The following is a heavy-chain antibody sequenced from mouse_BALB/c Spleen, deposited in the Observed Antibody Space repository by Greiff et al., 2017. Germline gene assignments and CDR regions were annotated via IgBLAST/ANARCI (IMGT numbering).Heavy chain of an antibody. J-gene: IGHJ1*01. CDR2: ISSGSSTI. D-gene: IGHD1-1*01. CDR1: GFTFSSFG. Sequence: DVQLVESGGGLVQPGGSRKLSCAASGFTFSSFGMHWVRQAPEKGLEWVAYISSGSSTIYYADTVKGRFTISRDNPKNTLFLQMTSLRSEDTAMYYCARWYYGSSYWYFDVWGAGTTVTVSS. CDR3: ARWYYGSSYWYFDV. V-gene: IGHV5-17*02.